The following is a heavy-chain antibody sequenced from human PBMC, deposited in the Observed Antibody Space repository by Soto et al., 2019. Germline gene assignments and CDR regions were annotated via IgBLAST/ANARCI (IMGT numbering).Heavy chain of an antibody. CDR3: ARLGYCSGGSCYDFGDY. CDR2: IYYSGST. D-gene: IGHD2-15*01. J-gene: IGHJ4*02. CDR1: GGSISSSSYY. V-gene: IGHV4-39*01. Sequence: SETLSLTCTVSGGSISSSSYYWGWIRQPPGKGLEWIGSIYYSGSTYHNPSLKSRVTISVDTSKNQFSLKLSSVTAADTAVYYCARLGYCSGGSCYDFGDYWGQGTLVTVSS.